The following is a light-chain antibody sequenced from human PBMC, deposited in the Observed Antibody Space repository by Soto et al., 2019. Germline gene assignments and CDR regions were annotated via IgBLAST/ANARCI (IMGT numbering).Light chain of an antibody. CDR2: DVH. Sequence: QSVLTQPASVSGSPGQSIAISCTGTSSDVGSDNYVSWYQHHPGRAPKLIIYDVHNRPSGVSNRFSGSKSGNTASLTITGLQAEDEAYYYYSSYTTSITLVFGGGTKLTVL. CDR3: SSYTTSITLV. CDR1: SSDVGSDNY. J-gene: IGLJ3*02. V-gene: IGLV2-14*03.